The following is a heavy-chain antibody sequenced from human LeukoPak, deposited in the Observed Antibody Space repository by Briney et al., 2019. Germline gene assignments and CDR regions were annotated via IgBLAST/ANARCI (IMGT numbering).Heavy chain of an antibody. CDR2: IIPIFGTA. Sequence: GASVKGSCKAAGGTFSSYAISWVRQAPGQGLDWVGGIIPIFGTANYAQKFQGRVTITTDESTSTAYMELSRLRSDDTAVYYCASGGRLTIFGVVIDDAFAIWGQGTMVTVSS. J-gene: IGHJ3*02. CDR3: ASGGRLTIFGVVIDDAFAI. CDR1: GGTFSSYA. V-gene: IGHV1-69*05. D-gene: IGHD3-3*01.